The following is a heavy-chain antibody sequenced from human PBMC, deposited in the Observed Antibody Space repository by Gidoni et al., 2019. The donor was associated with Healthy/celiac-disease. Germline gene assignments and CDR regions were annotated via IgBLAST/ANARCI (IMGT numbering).Heavy chain of an antibody. D-gene: IGHD1-26*01. J-gene: IGHJ4*02. CDR2: INPDSATT. CDR3: ARGWDTGKFDY. Sequence: QVQLVQSGTEIRKPGASVKVSCKASGYTFTYYYMHWVRQAPGQGLEWMGVINPDSATTTYAQKFQGRVTMTRDTSTSTVYMEMSSLRSDDTALYYCARGWDTGKFDYWGQGTLVTVSS. CDR1: GYTFTYYY. V-gene: IGHV1-46*01.